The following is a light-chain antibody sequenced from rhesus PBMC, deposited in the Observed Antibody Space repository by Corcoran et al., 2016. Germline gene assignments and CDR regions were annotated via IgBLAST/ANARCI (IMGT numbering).Light chain of an antibody. CDR1: QSVSRS. CDR3: QQYSNWPFT. CDR2: GAS. V-gene: IGKV3-42*03. Sequence: EIVMTQSPATLSLSPGERATLSCRASQSVSRSLARYQQKPGQAPRPLIYGASSRATGIPDRCSGSGSGTEFTLTISSLEPEDFAVYYCQQYSNWPFTFGPGTKLDIK. J-gene: IGKJ3*01.